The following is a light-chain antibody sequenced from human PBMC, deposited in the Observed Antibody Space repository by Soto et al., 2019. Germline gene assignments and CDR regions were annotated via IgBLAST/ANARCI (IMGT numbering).Light chain of an antibody. CDR1: QSVNYN. CDR3: QRSNNLPST. CDR2: GAS. V-gene: IGKV3-15*01. Sequence: EIVMTQSPATLSVSPGEGATLSCRAGQSVNYNLAWYQQKPGQAPRLLIYGASTRATGVPARFGGSGSGTDFTLTISSLQSDDFVAYYCQRSNNLPSTFGQGTKVEIK. J-gene: IGKJ1*01.